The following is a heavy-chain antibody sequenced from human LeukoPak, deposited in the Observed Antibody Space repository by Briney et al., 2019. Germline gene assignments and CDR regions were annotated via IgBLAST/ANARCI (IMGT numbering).Heavy chain of an antibody. CDR3: ARDGILHSTSWLGFFDP. CDR2: ISYDGSNK. Sequence: PGGSLRLSCAASGFTFSSYAMHWVRQAPGKGLEWVAVISYDGSNKYYADSVKGRFTISRDNSKNTLYLQMNSLRAEDTAVYYCARDGILHSTSWLGFFDPWGRGTLVTVSS. J-gene: IGHJ2*01. V-gene: IGHV3-30-3*01. D-gene: IGHD2-2*01. CDR1: GFTFSSYA.